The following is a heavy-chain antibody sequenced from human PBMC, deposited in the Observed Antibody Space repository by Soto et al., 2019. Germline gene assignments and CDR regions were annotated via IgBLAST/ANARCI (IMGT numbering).Heavy chain of an antibody. CDR1: GFTFSNAW. CDR2: IKSKTDGGTT. CDR3: TTLDGDYPASAWYYYYVMDV. J-gene: IGHJ6*02. V-gene: IGHV3-15*07. D-gene: IGHD4-17*01. Sequence: EVQLVESGGGLVKPGGSLRLSCAASGFTFSNAWMNWVRQAPGKGLEWVGRIKSKTDGGTTDYAAPVKGRFTISRDNSKNTLYLQMNCLKTEDTAVYYCTTLDGDYPASAWYYYYVMDVWGQGTTVTVSS.